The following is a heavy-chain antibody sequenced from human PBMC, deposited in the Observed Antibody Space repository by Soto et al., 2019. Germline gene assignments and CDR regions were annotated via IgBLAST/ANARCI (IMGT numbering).Heavy chain of an antibody. Sequence: SQTLSLICAISGDRVSSNSATWYCSSQSPSRGLEWLGRTYYRSKWSNDYAVSVKSRITITPDTSKNQFPLQLSSVTPEDTAVYYCAKLTGSGGKWGQGTLVTVSS. V-gene: IGHV6-1*01. D-gene: IGHD3-9*01. CDR1: GDRVSSNSAT. CDR2: TYYRSKWSN. CDR3: AKLTGSGGK. J-gene: IGHJ4*02.